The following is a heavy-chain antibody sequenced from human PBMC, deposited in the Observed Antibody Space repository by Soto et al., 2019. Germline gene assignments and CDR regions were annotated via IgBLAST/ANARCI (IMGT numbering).Heavy chain of an antibody. CDR2: MNPNSGNT. V-gene: IGHV1-8*01. D-gene: IGHD3-10*01. CDR3: AITHLRFGEHHY. CDR1: GYTFTSYD. Sequence: QVQLVQSGAEVKKPGASVKVSCKASGYTFTSYDINWVRQATGQGLEWMGWMNPNSGNTGYAQKFHARVTMTRNTAISTAYMELSSLRSEDTAVYYCAITHLRFGEHHYWGQGTLVTVSS. J-gene: IGHJ4*02.